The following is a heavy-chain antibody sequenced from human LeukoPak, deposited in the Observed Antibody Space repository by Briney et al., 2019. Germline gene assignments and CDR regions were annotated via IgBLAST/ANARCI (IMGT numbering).Heavy chain of an antibody. CDR2: IIPILGIE. CDR1: VGTFISYS. CDR3: ARGFGGYGSNRKYAEYFQN. J-gene: IGHJ1*01. V-gene: IGHV1-69*04. Sequence: SVKVSCKASVGTFISYSISWVRQAPAQGREWMGRIIPILGIENYEKRITGSVPITEDKFTSTAYTELSSLRSEDTAVYYGARGFGGYGSNRKYAEYFQNWGQGTLVTVSS. D-gene: IGHD4-23*01.